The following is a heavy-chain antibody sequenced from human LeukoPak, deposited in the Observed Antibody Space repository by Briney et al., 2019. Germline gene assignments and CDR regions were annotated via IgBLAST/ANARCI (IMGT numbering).Heavy chain of an antibody. V-gene: IGHV4-4*07. CDR2: IYTSGST. J-gene: IGHJ4*02. Sequence: SETLSLTCTVSGGSISSYYWSWIRQPAGKGLEWVGRIYTSGSTNYNPSLKSRVIMSLVTSKNEFSQKLSSVTTADTAVDYCAGADLTSSSSKFDYWGQGTLVTVSS. D-gene: IGHD6-6*01. CDR3: AGADLTSSSSKFDY. CDR1: GGSISSYY.